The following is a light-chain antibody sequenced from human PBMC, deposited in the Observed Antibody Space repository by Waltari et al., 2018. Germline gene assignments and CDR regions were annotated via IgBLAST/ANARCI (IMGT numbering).Light chain of an antibody. CDR1: QRVLYSSHNKDY. CDR2: WAS. V-gene: IGKV4-1*01. Sequence: DIVMTQSPDSLAVSLCERATINCKSSQRVLYSSHNKDYLAWYQQKPVQPPKLLIYWASTRESGVPDRFSGSGSGTDFTLTISSLQAEDVAVYYCQQYYSPPWTFGQGTQVEIK. CDR3: QQYYSPPWT. J-gene: IGKJ1*01.